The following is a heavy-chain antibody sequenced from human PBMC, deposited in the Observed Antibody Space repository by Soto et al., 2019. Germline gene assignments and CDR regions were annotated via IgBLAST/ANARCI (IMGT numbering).Heavy chain of an antibody. Sequence: PSETLSLTCSVSGGSISNNNYHWGWIRQPPGKGLEWMGSIYYRGNTYYSPSLRSRITISVDTSRNQFSLALSSVTAADTAVYFCARLRGGCPADFWGQGTLVTVSS. CDR2: IYYRGNT. D-gene: IGHD3-16*01. CDR3: ARLRGGCPADF. V-gene: IGHV4-39*01. CDR1: GGSISNNNYH. J-gene: IGHJ4*02.